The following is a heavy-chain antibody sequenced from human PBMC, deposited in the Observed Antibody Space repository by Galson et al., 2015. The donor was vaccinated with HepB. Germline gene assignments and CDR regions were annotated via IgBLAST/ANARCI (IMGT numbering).Heavy chain of an antibody. J-gene: IGHJ6*03. Sequence: SVKVSCKASGGTISSYAISWVRQAPGQGLEWMGGIIPIFGTANYAQKFQGRVTITADESTSTAYMELSSLRSEDTAVYYCARAQYYDFWSGPKQYYYYYYMDVWGKGTTVTVSS. V-gene: IGHV1-69*13. D-gene: IGHD3-3*01. CDR3: ARAQYYDFWSGPKQYYYYYYMDV. CDR2: IIPIFGTA. CDR1: GGTISSYA.